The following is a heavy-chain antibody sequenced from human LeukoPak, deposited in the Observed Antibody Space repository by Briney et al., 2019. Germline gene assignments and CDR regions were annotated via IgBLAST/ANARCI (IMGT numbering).Heavy chain of an antibody. Sequence: RSSETLSLTCTVSGGSISSSSYYWGWIRQPPGKGLEWIGSIYYSGSTYYNLSLKSRVTISVDTSKNQFSLKLSSVTAADTAVYYCARHPPVHKGEDWFDPWGQGTLVTVSS. CDR2: IYYSGST. CDR1: GGSISSSSYY. J-gene: IGHJ5*02. D-gene: IGHD3-16*01. V-gene: IGHV4-39*01. CDR3: ARHPPVHKGEDWFDP.